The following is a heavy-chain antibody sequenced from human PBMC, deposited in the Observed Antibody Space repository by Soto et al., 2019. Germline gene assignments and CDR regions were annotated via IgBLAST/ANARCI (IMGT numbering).Heavy chain of an antibody. CDR2: IWYDGSNK. J-gene: IGHJ6*03. Sequence: GGSLRLSCAASGFTFSSYGMHWVRQAPGKGLEWVAVIWYDGSNKYYADSVKGRFTISRDNSKNTLYLQMNSLRAEDTAVYYCARVLLSARRGYYYYMDVWGKGTTVTVSS. CDR1: GFTFSSYG. V-gene: IGHV3-33*01. CDR3: ARVLLSARRGYYYYMDV. D-gene: IGHD3-10*01.